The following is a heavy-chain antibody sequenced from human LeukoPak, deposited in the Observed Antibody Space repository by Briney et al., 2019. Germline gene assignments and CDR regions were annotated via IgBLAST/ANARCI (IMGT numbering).Heavy chain of an antibody. J-gene: IGHJ4*02. Sequence: WASVKVSCKASGYTFTDYTMHWLRQAPGQRLDWMGWINGGSGNTKYSPEFQGRVTITRDTSASTAYMELSSLRSEDTAVYYCANPRYDSSGYYYVDWGQGTLVTVSS. CDR2: INGGSGNT. CDR3: ANPRYDSSGYYYVD. V-gene: IGHV1-3*01. D-gene: IGHD3-22*01. CDR1: GYTFTDYT.